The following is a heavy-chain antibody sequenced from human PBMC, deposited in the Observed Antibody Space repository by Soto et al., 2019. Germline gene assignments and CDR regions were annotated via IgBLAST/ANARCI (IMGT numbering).Heavy chain of an antibody. CDR3: ARARGGDSGDYASLFDR. D-gene: IGHD4-17*01. V-gene: IGHV4-30-4*08. CDR1: GGSISSGGYY. J-gene: IGHJ5*02. Sequence: SETLSLTCTVSGGSISSGGYYWSWIRQHPGKGLEWIGYIYYSGSTYYNPSLKSRVTISLDTSKNQFSLKVTSMTAADTAVYFCARARGGDSGDYASLFDRWGQGNLVT. CDR2: IYYSGST.